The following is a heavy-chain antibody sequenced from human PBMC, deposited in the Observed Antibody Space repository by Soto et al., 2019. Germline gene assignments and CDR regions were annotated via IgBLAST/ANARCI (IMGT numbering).Heavy chain of an antibody. Sequence: PGESLKISCKGSGYSFTSYWISWVRQMPGKGLEWMGRIDPSDSYTNYSPSFQGHVTISADESISTAYLQWSSLKASDTAMYYCARRGLSGMVVAALDVWGQGTTVTVYS. J-gene: IGHJ6*02. CDR2: IDPSDSYT. CDR3: ARRGLSGMVVAALDV. V-gene: IGHV5-10-1*01. CDR1: GYSFTSYW. D-gene: IGHD2-15*01.